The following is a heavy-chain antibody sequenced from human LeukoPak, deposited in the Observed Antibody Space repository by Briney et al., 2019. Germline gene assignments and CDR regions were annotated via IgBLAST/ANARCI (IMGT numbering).Heavy chain of an antibody. Sequence: SVKVSCKASGGTFSSYAISWVRQAPGQGLEWMGGIIPIFGTANYAQKLQGRVTMTTDTSTSTAYMELRSLRSDDTAVYYCARDLIAAAKHGSGWFDPWGQGTLVTVSS. D-gene: IGHD6-13*01. V-gene: IGHV1-69*05. CDR1: GGTFSSYA. CDR3: ARDLIAAAKHGSGWFDP. J-gene: IGHJ5*02. CDR2: IIPIFGTA.